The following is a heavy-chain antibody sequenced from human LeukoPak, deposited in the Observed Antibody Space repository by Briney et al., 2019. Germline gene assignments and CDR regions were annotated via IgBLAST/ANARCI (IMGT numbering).Heavy chain of an antibody. J-gene: IGHJ2*01. D-gene: IGHD6-13*01. CDR1: GGSISSYY. CDR2: IYYSGGT. V-gene: IGHV4-59*01. Sequence: SETLSLTCTVSGGSISSYYWSWIRQPPGKGLEWIGYIYYSGGTNYNPSLKSRVTISVDTSKNQFSLKLSSVTAADTAVYYCARTYGSSGLGYFDLWGRGTLVTVSS. CDR3: ARTYGSSGLGYFDL.